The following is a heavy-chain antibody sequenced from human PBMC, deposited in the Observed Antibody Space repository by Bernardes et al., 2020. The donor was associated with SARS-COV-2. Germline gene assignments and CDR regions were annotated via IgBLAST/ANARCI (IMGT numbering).Heavy chain of an antibody. V-gene: IGHV4-39*01. CDR2: IFYSGST. CDR1: GGSISSSFFY. CDR3: ARQEFIAAAGTRWFDP. D-gene: IGHD6-13*01. J-gene: IGHJ5*02. Sequence: SETLSLTCIVSGGSISSSFFYWGWIRQPKGKGLEWIGSIFYSGSTHYNPSLKSRITMSVDTSNNQFSLKLSSVSAADTAVYHCARQEFIAAAGTRWFDPWGQGTLVTVSS.